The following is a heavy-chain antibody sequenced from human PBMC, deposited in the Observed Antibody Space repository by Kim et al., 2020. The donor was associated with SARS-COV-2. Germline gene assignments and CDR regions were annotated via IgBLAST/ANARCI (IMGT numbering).Heavy chain of an antibody. CDR1: GFTFSSYW. CDR3: ARDGTVLRYFDWLVPASGYYFDY. V-gene: IGHV3-7*01. D-gene: IGHD3-9*01. CDR2: IKQDGSEK. Sequence: GGSLRLSCAASGFTFSSYWMSWVRQAPGKGLEWVANIKQDGSEKYYVDSVKGRFTISRDNAKNSLYLQMNSLRAEDTAVYYCARDGTVLRYFDWLVPASGYYFDYGGQGTLVPVSS. J-gene: IGHJ4*02.